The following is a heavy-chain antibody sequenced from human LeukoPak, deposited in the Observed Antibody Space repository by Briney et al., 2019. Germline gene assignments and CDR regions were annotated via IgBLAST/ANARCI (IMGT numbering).Heavy chain of an antibody. Sequence: PGGSLRLSCAASGFTFSSYEVNWVRQAPGKGLEWVSYISSSGSTIYYADSVKGRFTISRDNAKNSLYLQMNSLRAEDTAVYYCAREVGATSYWGQGTLVTVSS. CDR3: AREVGATSY. CDR2: ISSSGSTI. D-gene: IGHD1-26*01. CDR1: GFTFSSYE. J-gene: IGHJ4*02. V-gene: IGHV3-48*03.